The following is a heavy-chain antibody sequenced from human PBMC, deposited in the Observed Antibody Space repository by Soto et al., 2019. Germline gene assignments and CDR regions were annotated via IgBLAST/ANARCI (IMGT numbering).Heavy chain of an antibody. D-gene: IGHD6-19*01. V-gene: IGHV4-39*01. J-gene: IGHJ6*02. CDR3: ARTIPNSGFRRGMDV. Sequence: QLQLQESGPGLVKPSDTLSLTCTVSGGSIGSGEYYWGWIRQPPGKGLEWIGIIYYRGSTYYNPSLKSRVTTSIDTSKNQFSLKLSSVTAADTAVYYCARTIPNSGFRRGMDVWGQGTTVTVSS. CDR2: IYYRGST. CDR1: GGSIGSGEYY.